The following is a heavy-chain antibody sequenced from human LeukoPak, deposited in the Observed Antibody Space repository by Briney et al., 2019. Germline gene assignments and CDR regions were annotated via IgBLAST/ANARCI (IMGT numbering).Heavy chain of an antibody. CDR1: GGSISSGGYY. Sequence: SETLYLTCNVSGGSISSGGYYWSWIRQHPGKGLERIGYIYYSGSTYYNPSLKSRVTISVDTSKNQFPLKLSSVTAADTAVYYCARDPFEVCSGGSCYPSGMDVWGQGTTVTVSS. V-gene: IGHV4-31*03. J-gene: IGHJ6*02. D-gene: IGHD2-15*01. CDR3: ARDPFEVCSGGSCYPSGMDV. CDR2: IYYSGST.